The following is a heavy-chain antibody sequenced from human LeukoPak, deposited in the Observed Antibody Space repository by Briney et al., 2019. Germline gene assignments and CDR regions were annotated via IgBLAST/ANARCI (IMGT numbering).Heavy chain of an antibody. CDR1: GYTFTSYG. D-gene: IGHD3-22*01. CDR2: ISAYNGNT. CDR3: ARVVIPAYDSSGYFDY. V-gene: IGHV1-18*01. Sequence: ASVKVSCKASGYTFTSYGISWVRQAPGQGLEWMGWISAYNGNTNYAQKLQGRVTMTTDTSTSTACMELRSLRSDDTAVYYCARVVIPAYDSSGYFDYWGQGTLVTVSS. J-gene: IGHJ4*02.